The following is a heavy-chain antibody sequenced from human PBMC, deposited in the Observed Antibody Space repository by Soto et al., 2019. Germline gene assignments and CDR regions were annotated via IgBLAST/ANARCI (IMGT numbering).Heavy chain of an antibody. J-gene: IGHJ4*02. CDR3: ARNGVAGMDF. Sequence: QVQLVQSGAEVKKPGSSVKVSCKASGDIFTSYAFSWVRQAPGEGLEWMGGMIPMFGTPNYAQRFQGRLRITADKSTSTVYMELSGLRSEDTAVYYCARNGVAGMDFWGQGTLVTVSS. CDR1: GDIFTSYA. CDR2: MIPMFGTP. V-gene: IGHV1-69*06. D-gene: IGHD3-3*01.